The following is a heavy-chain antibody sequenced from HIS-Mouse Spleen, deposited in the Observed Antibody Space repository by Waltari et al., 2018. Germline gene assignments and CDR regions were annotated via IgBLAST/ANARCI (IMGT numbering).Heavy chain of an antibody. D-gene: IGHD7-27*01. CDR3: ARGRVGKDFDL. V-gene: IGHV4-34*01. J-gene: IGHJ2*01. Sequence: QVQLQQWGAGLLKPSETLSLTCAVHGGSFSGYYWSWIRQPPGKGLWWIGESNPSGSTNYTPSLKRRVTISVDTAKNRFSLELSSVTAADTAVYYCARGRVGKDFDLWGHGTLVTVSS. CDR1: GGSFSGYY. CDR2: SNPSGST.